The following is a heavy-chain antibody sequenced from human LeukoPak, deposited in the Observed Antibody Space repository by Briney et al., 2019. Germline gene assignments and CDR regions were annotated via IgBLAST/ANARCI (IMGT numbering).Heavy chain of an antibody. CDR1: GFTVSSTY. V-gene: IGHV3-66*01. CDR3: ARDLLEWYFDY. D-gene: IGHD3-3*01. Sequence: GGSLRLSCAASGFTVSSTYMSWVRQTPGKGLEWVSVIYSGGSTYYADSVKGRFTISRDNSKNTLYRQMNSLRAEDTAVYYCARDLLEWYFDYWGQGTLVTVSS. J-gene: IGHJ4*02. CDR2: IYSGGST.